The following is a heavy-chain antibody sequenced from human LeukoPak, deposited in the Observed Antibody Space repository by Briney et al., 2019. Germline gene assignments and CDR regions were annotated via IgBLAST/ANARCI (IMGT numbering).Heavy chain of an antibody. CDR2: IKEDGSEK. CDR3: ARGEHSSFDY. CDR1: GFTFSSYW. J-gene: IGHJ4*02. D-gene: IGHD6-6*01. V-gene: IGHV3-7*01. Sequence: PGGSLRLSCAASGFTFSSYWMNWVRQAPGKGLEWVANIKEDGSEKYYVDSEKGRFTISRDNAKNSLYLKMNSLRAEDTAVYYCARGEHSSFDYWGRGTLVTVSS.